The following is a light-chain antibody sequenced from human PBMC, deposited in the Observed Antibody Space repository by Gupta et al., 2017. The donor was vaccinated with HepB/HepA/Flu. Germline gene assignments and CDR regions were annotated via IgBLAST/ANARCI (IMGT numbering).Light chain of an antibody. CDR1: QSIANY. J-gene: IGKJ1*01. CDR3: QQSYSYSRT. CDR2: AAS. V-gene: IGKV1-39*01. Sequence: IQLPQSPSSLSASVGDRVTITCRASQSIANYLNWYQQRPGKAPNLLIYAASTLQSGVPSRFSGSGSETEFTLTISSLQPEDFATYYCQQSYSYSRTFGQGTKVEIE.